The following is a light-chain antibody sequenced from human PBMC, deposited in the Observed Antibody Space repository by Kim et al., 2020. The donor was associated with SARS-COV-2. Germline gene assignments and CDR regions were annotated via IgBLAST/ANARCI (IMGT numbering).Light chain of an antibody. J-gene: IGKJ2*01. Sequence: IVLTQSPCTLSLSPGERATLSCRASQSVNRNFLAWYQHKPGQAPRLLIYDASSRATGIPDRFSGSGSGTDFTLTINRLEPEDFAVYYCQQYISPPNTFGQGTKLEI. CDR2: DAS. V-gene: IGKV3-20*01. CDR3: QQYISPPNT. CDR1: QSVNRNF.